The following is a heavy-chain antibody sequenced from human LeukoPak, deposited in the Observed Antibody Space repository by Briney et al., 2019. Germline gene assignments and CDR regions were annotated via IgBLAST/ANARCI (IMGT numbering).Heavy chain of an antibody. CDR3: AREEWELRTIDY. CDR1: GGSLSSYY. Sequence: SETLSLTCTVSGGSLSSYYWSWIRQPPGKGLEWIGYIYYSGSTNYNPSLKSRVTISVDTSKNQFSLKLSSVTAADTAVYYCAREEWELRTIDYWGQGTLVTVSS. V-gene: IGHV4-59*01. D-gene: IGHD1-26*01. CDR2: IYYSGST. J-gene: IGHJ4*02.